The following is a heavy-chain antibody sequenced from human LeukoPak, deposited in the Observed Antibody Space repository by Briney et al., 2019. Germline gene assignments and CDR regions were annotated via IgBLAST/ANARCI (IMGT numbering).Heavy chain of an antibody. J-gene: IGHJ4*02. D-gene: IGHD4-11*01. Sequence: MASETLSLTCTVSGGSITNTNYYWAWIRQPPGEGLEWIGSVYHSGITYYTPSLKSRVSISVDTSKNQFSLKVASVTAADTAVYYCAREWQYQFDYWGQGSLVTVSS. CDR1: GGSITNTNYY. CDR3: AREWQYQFDY. CDR2: VYHSGIT. V-gene: IGHV4-39*07.